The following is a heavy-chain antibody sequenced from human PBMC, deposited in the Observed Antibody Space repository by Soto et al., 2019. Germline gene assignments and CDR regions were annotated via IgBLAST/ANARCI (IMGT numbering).Heavy chain of an antibody. CDR2: IYYSVIT. Sequence: SETLSLRWSVVGGSISSHCWSWIRQHPGKGLEWIGYIYYSVITNYNPSLKSRVTISVDTSKNQFSLKLSSVTAADTAVYYCARHSPPMYDILTGTTLDPYYGMDVWGQGTTVTVSS. V-gene: IGHV4-59*08. D-gene: IGHD3-9*01. CDR1: GGSISSHC. J-gene: IGHJ6*02. CDR3: ARHSPPMYDILTGTTLDPYYGMDV.